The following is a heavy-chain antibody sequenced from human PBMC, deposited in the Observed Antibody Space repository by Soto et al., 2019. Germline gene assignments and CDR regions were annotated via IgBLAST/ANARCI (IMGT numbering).Heavy chain of an antibody. CDR1: GGSFSAYY. V-gene: IGHV4-34*01. D-gene: IGHD2-8*01. Sequence: SETLSLTCGVYGGSFSAYYWAWIRQSPGKGLERIGEIDHSGSTNFNPSLKSRVIISVDTSKNQFSLKLTSVTAADTAVYYCARTNRRRVLFDYYYYGMDVWGQGATVTVSS. CDR2: IDHSGST. J-gene: IGHJ6*02. CDR3: ARTNRRRVLFDYYYYGMDV.